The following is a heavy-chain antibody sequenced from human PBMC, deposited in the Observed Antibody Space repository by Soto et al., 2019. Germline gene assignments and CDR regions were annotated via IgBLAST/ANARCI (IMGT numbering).Heavy chain of an antibody. CDR1: GFSFISCS. V-gene: IGHV3-21*01. Sequence: GGSLRLSCAASGFSFISCSMNWVRQAPGKGLEWVSSISSSSRYIYYADSVKGRFTISRDNAKNSLYLQINSLGADDTAVYYCARFTITDSYCYGMDVWGQGTTVTVSS. D-gene: IGHD1-1*01. CDR2: ISSSSRYI. J-gene: IGHJ6*02. CDR3: ARFTITDSYCYGMDV.